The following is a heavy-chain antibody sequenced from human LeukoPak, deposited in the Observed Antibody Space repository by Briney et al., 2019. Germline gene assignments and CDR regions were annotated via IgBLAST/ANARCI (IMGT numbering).Heavy chain of an antibody. Sequence: PGTSLRLSCATSGFIFASYAIQWVRQAPGKGLEWVAVISYDGDNKYYADSVKGRFTISRDNSKNTVYLQMDSLRAEDTAVYYCARTNYYGSGGGDWWGQGTLVIVSS. CDR2: ISYDGDNK. J-gene: IGHJ4*02. CDR1: GFIFASYA. CDR3: ARTNYYGSGGGDW. V-gene: IGHV3-30-3*01. D-gene: IGHD3-10*01.